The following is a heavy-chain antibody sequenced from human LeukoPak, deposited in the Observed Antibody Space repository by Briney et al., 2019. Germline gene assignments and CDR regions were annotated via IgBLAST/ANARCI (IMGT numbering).Heavy chain of an antibody. J-gene: IGHJ4*02. CDR1: GYTFTNYW. Sequence: GESLKISCKGSGYTFTNYWIVWVRQMPGKGLEWMGIIYPFDSDTRYRPSFQGQVAISADKSISTAYLQWSSLKASGIAMYYCARQLCTGGTCYLDFWGQGTLVTVSS. D-gene: IGHD2-8*02. CDR3: ARQLCTGGTCYLDF. V-gene: IGHV5-51*01. CDR2: IYPFDSDT.